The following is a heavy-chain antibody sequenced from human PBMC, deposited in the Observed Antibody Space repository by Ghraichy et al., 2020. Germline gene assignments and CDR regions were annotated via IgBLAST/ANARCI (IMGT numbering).Heavy chain of an antibody. J-gene: IGHJ3*02. CDR2: IIPILGIA. D-gene: IGHD2-15*01. Sequence: SVKVSCKASGGTFSSYTISWVRQAPGQGLEWMGRIIPILGIANYAQKFQGRVTITADKSTSTAYMELSSLRSEDTAVYYCARGRYCSGGSCYSGIEAFDIWGQGTMVTVSS. V-gene: IGHV1-69*02. CDR3: ARGRYCSGGSCYSGIEAFDI. CDR1: GGTFSSYT.